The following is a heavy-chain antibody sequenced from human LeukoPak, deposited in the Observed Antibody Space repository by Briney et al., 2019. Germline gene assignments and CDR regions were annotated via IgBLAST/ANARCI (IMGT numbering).Heavy chain of an antibody. Sequence: ASVKVSCKVSGYTLTELSMHWVRQAPGKGLEWMGGFDPKDGETIYAQKFQGRVTMTEDTSTDTAYMELSSLRSEDTAVYYCATYPLQRFYDSSGFFDYWGQGTLVTVSS. CDR3: ATYPLQRFYDSSGFFDY. V-gene: IGHV1-24*01. J-gene: IGHJ4*02. D-gene: IGHD3-22*01. CDR1: GYTLTELS. CDR2: FDPKDGET.